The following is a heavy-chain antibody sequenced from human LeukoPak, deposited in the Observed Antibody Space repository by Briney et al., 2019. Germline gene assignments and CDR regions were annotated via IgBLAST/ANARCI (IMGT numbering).Heavy chain of an antibody. J-gene: IGHJ4*02. CDR1: GFTVSRNY. CDR2: IYSGGST. D-gene: IGHD6-13*01. CDR3: ASHDCRFGYSSSWPLDY. Sequence: PGGSLRLSCAASGFTVSRNYMSWVRQAPGKGLEGVSVIYSGGSTYYADSVKGRFTISRDNSKNTLYLQMNSLRAEDTAVYYCASHDCRFGYSSSWPLDYWGQGTLVTVSS. V-gene: IGHV3-66*02.